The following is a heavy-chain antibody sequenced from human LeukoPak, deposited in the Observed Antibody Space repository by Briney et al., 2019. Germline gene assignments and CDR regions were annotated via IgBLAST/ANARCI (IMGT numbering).Heavy chain of an antibody. V-gene: IGHV4-4*02. CDR1: GGSISSSNW. D-gene: IGHD3-9*01. J-gene: IGHJ6*02. CDR3: ARWGSYDIWPGGYYYYGMDV. CDR2: IYHSGST. Sequence: SGTLSLTCAVSGGSISSSNWWSWVRQPPGKGLEWIGEIYHSGSTNYNPSLKSRVTISVDKSKNQFSLKLSSVTAADTAVYYCARWGSYDIWPGGYYYYGMDVWGQGTTVTVSS.